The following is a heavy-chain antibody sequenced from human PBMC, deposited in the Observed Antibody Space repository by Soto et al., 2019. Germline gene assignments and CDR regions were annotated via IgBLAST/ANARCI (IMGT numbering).Heavy chain of an antibody. J-gene: IGHJ4*02. D-gene: IGHD6-19*01. V-gene: IGHV1-69*01. Sequence: QVQLVQSGAEVKKPGSSVKVSCEASGGTFSSYAISWVRQAPGQGLEWMGGIIPIFGTANYAQKFQGRVTITADEATSTAYMELSRLRSEDKAVYYCARILAVAGTLDYWGQGTLVTVSS. CDR3: ARILAVAGTLDY. CDR2: IIPIFGTA. CDR1: GGTFSSYA.